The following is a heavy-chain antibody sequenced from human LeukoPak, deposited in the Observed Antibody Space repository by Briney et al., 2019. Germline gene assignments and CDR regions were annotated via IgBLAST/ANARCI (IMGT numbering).Heavy chain of an antibody. J-gene: IGHJ4*01. CDR2: IYYSGST. V-gene: IGHV4-59*01. CDR3: ARGFGGYDY. Sequence: SETLSLTCTVSGASISNYYWTWIRQPPGKGLEWIGSIYYSGSTNYSPALRSRVTISVDTSKNQSSLKLRSVTAADTAIYYCARGFGGYDYWGHGTLVTISS. D-gene: IGHD5-12*01. CDR1: GASISNYY.